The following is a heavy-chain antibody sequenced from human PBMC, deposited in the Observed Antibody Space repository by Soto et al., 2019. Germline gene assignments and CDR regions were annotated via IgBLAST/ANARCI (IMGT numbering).Heavy chain of an antibody. CDR3: ARYYYGSGSYYRRYYYMDV. V-gene: IGHV4-34*01. Sequence: SETLSLTCAVYGGSFSGYYWSWIRQPPGKGLEWIGEINHSGSTNYNPSLKSRVTISVDTSKNQFSLKLSSVTAADTAVYYCARYYYGSGSYYRRYYYMDVWGKGTTVTVSS. D-gene: IGHD3-10*01. CDR1: GGSFSGYY. CDR2: INHSGST. J-gene: IGHJ6*03.